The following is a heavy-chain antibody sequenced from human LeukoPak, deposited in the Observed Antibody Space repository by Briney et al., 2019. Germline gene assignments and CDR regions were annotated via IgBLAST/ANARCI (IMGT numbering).Heavy chain of an antibody. Sequence: ASVKVSCKASGGTFSSYAISWVRQAPGQGLEWMGGIIPILGTANYAQKFQGRVTITADESTSTAYMELSSLRSEDTAVYYCARATYYDFWSGYWFDYWGQGTLVTVSS. V-gene: IGHV1-69*13. J-gene: IGHJ4*02. D-gene: IGHD3-3*01. CDR3: ARATYYDFWSGYWFDY. CDR2: IIPILGTA. CDR1: GGTFSSYA.